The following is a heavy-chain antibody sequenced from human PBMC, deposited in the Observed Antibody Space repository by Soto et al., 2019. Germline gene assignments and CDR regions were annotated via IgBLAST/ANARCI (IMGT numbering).Heavy chain of an antibody. Sequence: ASVKVSCKASGGTLNNYAINWVRQAPGQGLEWMGGILPVSAPPDYAQKFQGRVSITADHSTSTVYMELSRLKSDDTAVYFCATDSNYDVSNSFCGQGTMVTFSS. J-gene: IGHJ4*02. D-gene: IGHD3-3*01. CDR3: ATDSNYDVSNSF. CDR2: ILPVSAPP. V-gene: IGHV1-69*13. CDR1: GGTLNNYA.